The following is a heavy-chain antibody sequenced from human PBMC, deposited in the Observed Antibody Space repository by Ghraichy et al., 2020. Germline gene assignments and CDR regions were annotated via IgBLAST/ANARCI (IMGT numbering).Heavy chain of an antibody. Sequence: GGSLRLSCAASGLTFSHAWMTWVRQGPGERLEWVGHIRSHPDGGTTDYAAAMKGRFTISRDDSKDTIYLQMDSLKTEDTALYYCTKDVPFTGGGTMLYWGQGTPVTVSS. CDR2: IRSHPDGGTT. CDR3: TKDVPFTGGGTMLY. D-gene: IGHD3-16*01. J-gene: IGHJ4*02. V-gene: IGHV3-15*01. CDR1: GLTFSHAW.